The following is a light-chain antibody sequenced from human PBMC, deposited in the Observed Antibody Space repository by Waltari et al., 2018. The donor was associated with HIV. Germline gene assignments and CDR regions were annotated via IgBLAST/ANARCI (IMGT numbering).Light chain of an antibody. CDR2: EGN. CDR1: RSDVGTYSR. CDR3: SSYTSFSTVL. J-gene: IGLJ2*01. V-gene: IGLV2-23*01. Sequence: QSALTQPASVSGSPGQSITISCTGTRSDVGTYSRVSWYQPHPGKAPKLMIYEGNKRPSGVSNLFSGSKSGNTASLTISGLQSEDEADYYCSSYTSFSTVLFGGGTKLTVL.